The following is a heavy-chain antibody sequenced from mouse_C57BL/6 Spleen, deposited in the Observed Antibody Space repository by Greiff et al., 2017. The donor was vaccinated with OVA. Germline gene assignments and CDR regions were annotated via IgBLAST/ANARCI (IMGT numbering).Heavy chain of an antibody. V-gene: IGHV1-69*01. CDR3: ARAGSSPNWYFDV. J-gene: IGHJ1*03. CDR1: GYTFTSYW. CDR2: IDPSDSYT. D-gene: IGHD1-1*01. Sequence: QVQLQQPGAELVMPGASVKLSCKASGYTFTSYWMHWVKQRPGQGLEWIGEIDPSDSYTNYNQKFKGKSTLTVDKSSSTAYMQLSSLTSEDSAVYYCARAGSSPNWYFDVWGTGTTVTVSS.